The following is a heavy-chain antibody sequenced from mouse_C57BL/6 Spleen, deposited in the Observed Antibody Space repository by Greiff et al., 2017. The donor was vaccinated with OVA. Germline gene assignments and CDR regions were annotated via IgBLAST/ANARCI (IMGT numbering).Heavy chain of an antibody. Sequence: QVHVKQSGPELVKPGASVKISCKASGYSFTSYYIHWVKQRPGQGLEWIGWIYPGSGNTKYNEKFKGKATLTADTSSSTAYMQLSSLTSEDSAVYYCARLGDYDYFDYWGQGTTLTVSS. CDR3: ARLGDYDYFDY. D-gene: IGHD2-4*01. J-gene: IGHJ2*01. CDR1: GYSFTSYY. CDR2: IYPGSGNT. V-gene: IGHV1-66*01.